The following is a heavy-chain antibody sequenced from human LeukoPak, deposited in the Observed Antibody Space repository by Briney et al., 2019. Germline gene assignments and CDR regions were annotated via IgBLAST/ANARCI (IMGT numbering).Heavy chain of an antibody. CDR2: IYTSGST. Sequence: SETLSLTCTVSGGSISSYYWSWIRQPPGKGLEWIGYIYTSGSTNYNPSLKSRVTISVDTSKNQFSLKLSSVTAADTAVYYCARHMIAAVGLPPFDYWGQGTLVTVSS. V-gene: IGHV4-4*09. D-gene: IGHD6-13*01. CDR3: ARHMIAAVGLPPFDY. J-gene: IGHJ4*02. CDR1: GGSISSYY.